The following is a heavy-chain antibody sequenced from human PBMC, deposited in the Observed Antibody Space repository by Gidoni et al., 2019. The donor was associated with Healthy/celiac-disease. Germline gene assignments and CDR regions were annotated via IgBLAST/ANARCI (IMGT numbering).Heavy chain of an antibody. CDR3: AKDQYYYDSSGYYYPYYFDY. CDR2: ISGSGGST. Sequence: EVQLLESGGGLVQPGGSLRLSCAASGFTFSSYAMSWVRQAPGKGPAWVSAISGSGGSTYYADSVKGRFTISRDNSKNTLYLQMNSLRAEDTAVYYCAKDQYYYDSSGYYYPYYFDYWGQGTLVTVSS. D-gene: IGHD3-22*01. J-gene: IGHJ4*02. V-gene: IGHV3-23*01. CDR1: GFTFSSYA.